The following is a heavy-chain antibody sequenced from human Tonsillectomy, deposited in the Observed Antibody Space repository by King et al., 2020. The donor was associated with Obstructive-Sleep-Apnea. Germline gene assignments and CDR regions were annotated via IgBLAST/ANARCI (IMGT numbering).Heavy chain of an antibody. Sequence: QLQESGPGLVKPSETLSLTCTVSGGSISSSSYYWGWIRQPPGKGLEWIGSIYYSGSTYYNPSLKSRVTISVDTSKNQFSLKLSSVTAADTAVYYCATLYCSGGSCYPDAFDIWGQGTMVTVSS. CDR3: ATLYCSGGSCYPDAFDI. V-gene: IGHV4-39*01. D-gene: IGHD2-15*01. CDR2: IYYSGST. J-gene: IGHJ3*02. CDR1: GGSISSSSYY.